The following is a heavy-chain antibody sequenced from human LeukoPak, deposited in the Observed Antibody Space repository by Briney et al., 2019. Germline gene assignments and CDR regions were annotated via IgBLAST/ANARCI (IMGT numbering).Heavy chain of an antibody. CDR2: INPSVGGT. D-gene: IGHD3-10*01. CDR1: GYTFTGYY. V-gene: IGHV1-46*03. J-gene: IGHJ4*02. CDR3: ARHGSGRYYPAEGRVDY. Sequence: ASVKVSCKASGYTFTGYYMHWVRQAPGQGLEGMGIINPSVGGTTYARKFQGRVTITRDTSTSTVYMELSSLRSEVTAVYYCARHGSGRYYPAEGRVDYWGQGTLVTVSS.